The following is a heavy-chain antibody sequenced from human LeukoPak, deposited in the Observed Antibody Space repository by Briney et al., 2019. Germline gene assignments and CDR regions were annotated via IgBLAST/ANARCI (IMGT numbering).Heavy chain of an antibody. V-gene: IGHV3-74*01. CDR3: AKPLHSSSWTKRYYFDY. CDR2: INSDGSST. J-gene: IGHJ4*02. Sequence: GGSLRLSCAASGFTFSSYGMQWVRQAPGKGLVWVSRINSDGSSTGYADSVKGRFTISRDNSKNTLYLQMNSLRAEDTAVYYCAKPLHSSSWTKRYYFDYWGQGTLVTVSS. CDR1: GFTFSSYG. D-gene: IGHD6-13*01.